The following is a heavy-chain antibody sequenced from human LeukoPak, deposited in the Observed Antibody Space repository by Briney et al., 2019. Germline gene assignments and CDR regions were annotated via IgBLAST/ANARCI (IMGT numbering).Heavy chain of an antibody. D-gene: IGHD3-10*01. Sequence: PGGSLRLSCAASGFTFSTYWMSWVRQAPGNGPEWVANINQDGRTKYYVDSVRGRFTISRDNARNSLYLQMNSLRAEDTAVYYCTRDSQGSRTYSVDYWGQGTLVTVPS. CDR2: INQDGRTK. CDR1: GFTFSTYW. V-gene: IGHV3-7*03. J-gene: IGHJ4*02. CDR3: TRDSQGSRTYSVDY.